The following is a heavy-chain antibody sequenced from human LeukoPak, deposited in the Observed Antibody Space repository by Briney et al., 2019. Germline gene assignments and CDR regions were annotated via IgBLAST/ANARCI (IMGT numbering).Heavy chain of an antibody. V-gene: IGHV4-34*01. CDR3: ARPRGAVTTRSFDY. D-gene: IGHD4-11*01. J-gene: IGHJ4*02. CDR1: GGSFSGYY. Sequence: PSETLSLTCAVYGGSFSGYYWSWIRQPPGKGLEWIGEINHSGSTNYNPSLKSRVTISVDTSKNQFSLKLSSVTAADTAVYYCARPRGAVTTRSFDYWGQGTLVTVSS. CDR2: INHSGST.